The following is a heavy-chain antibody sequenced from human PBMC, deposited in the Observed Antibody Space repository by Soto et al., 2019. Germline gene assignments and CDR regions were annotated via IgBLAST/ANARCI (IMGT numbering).Heavy chain of an antibody. J-gene: IGHJ4*02. CDR3: GVDTTGLLDY. Sequence: SVKVSCKASGGTFSSYAISWVRQAPGQGLEWMGGTIPIFGTANYAQKFQGRVTITADNSKNTLYLEMNSLRAEDTAVYYCGVDTTGLLDYWGQGTLVTVSS. D-gene: IGHD5-18*01. CDR2: TIPIFGTA. V-gene: IGHV1-69*06. CDR1: GGTFSSYA.